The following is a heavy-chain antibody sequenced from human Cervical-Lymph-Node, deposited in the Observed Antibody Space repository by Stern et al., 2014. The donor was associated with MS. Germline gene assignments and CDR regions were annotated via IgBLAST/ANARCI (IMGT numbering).Heavy chain of an antibody. Sequence: QVQLQESGPGLVKPSQTLSLTCTVSGDSISSGNYYWSWIRQPAGKGLDCIALIYPVGTPSYTPPLRSRFTISIDTSTTDFPLKLSSLAATDTAVYYCATQGRALAPDWGQGTLVTVSS. V-gene: IGHV4-61*02. CDR3: ATQGRALAPD. J-gene: IGHJ4*02. CDR2: IYPVGTP. CDR1: GDSISSGNYY.